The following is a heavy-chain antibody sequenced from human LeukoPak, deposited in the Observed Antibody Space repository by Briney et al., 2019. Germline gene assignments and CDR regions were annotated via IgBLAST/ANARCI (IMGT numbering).Heavy chain of an antibody. D-gene: IGHD6-13*01. CDR2: IYYSGST. V-gene: IGHV4-59*01. J-gene: IGHJ4*02. CDR1: GGSISSYY. Sequence: PSETLSLTCTVSGGSISSYYLTWIRQPPGKGLEWIGYIYYSGSTNYNPSLKSRVTISVDTSKNQFSLKLSSVTAADTAVYYCARGAQAWQLVPFDFWGQGALVAVSS. CDR3: ARGAQAWQLVPFDF.